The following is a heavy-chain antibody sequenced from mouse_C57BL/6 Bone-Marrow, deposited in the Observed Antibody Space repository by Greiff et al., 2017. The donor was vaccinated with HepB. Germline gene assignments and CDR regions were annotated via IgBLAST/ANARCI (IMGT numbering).Heavy chain of an antibody. J-gene: IGHJ2*01. V-gene: IGHV5-9*01. CDR3: AITTVVASRDYDFDY. CDR2: ISGGGGNT. D-gene: IGHD1-1*01. Sequence: EVKLVESGGGLVKPGGSLKLSCAASGFTFSSYTMSWVRQTPEKRLEWVATISGGGGNTYYPDSVKGRFTISRDNAKNTLYLQMSSLRSEDTALYYCAITTVVASRDYDFDYWGQGTTLTVSS. CDR1: GFTFSSYT.